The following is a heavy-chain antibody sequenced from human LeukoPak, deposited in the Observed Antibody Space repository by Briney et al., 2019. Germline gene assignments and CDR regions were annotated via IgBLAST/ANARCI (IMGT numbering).Heavy chain of an antibody. D-gene: IGHD3-16*01. V-gene: IGHV4-39*07. J-gene: IGHJ6*03. Sequence: SETLSLTCTVSGGSIRRSKYYWGWIRQPPGKGLEWIASMYYSGTTYYNPSLKSRVTISVDLSKNQFSLKLTPVTAADTAVYFCARAPGGRRAYYMDVWGKGTTVTISS. CDR1: GGSIRRSKYY. CDR3: ARAPGGRRAYYMDV. CDR2: MYYSGTT.